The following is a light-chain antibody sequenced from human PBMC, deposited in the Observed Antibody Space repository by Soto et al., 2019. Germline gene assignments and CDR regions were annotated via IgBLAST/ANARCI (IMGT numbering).Light chain of an antibody. CDR2: DAS. J-gene: IGKJ1*01. CDR3: QQQYGSSRT. V-gene: IGKV3-20*01. CDR1: QSVSSSY. Sequence: EIVLTQSPGTLSLSPRERATLSCRASQSVSSSYLAWYQQKPGQAPRLLIYDASSRATGIPDRFSGSGSGTDFTLTISRLEPEDFAVYYCQQQYGSSRTFGQGTKVEIK.